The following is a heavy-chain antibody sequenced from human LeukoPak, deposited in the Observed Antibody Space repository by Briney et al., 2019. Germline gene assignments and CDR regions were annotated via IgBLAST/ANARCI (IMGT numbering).Heavy chain of an antibody. CDR3: ARSYLVFNWFDP. D-gene: IGHD2-8*01. Sequence: GSSVKVSCNASGGTFNNYAVSWVRQAPGQGLEWLGGIIPIFGTTNYTQNFQGRITITADESTNTAYMELSSLRSDDTAVYYCARSYLVFNWFDPWGQGTLVTVSS. V-gene: IGHV1-69*01. CDR1: GGTFNNYA. J-gene: IGHJ5*02. CDR2: IIPIFGTT.